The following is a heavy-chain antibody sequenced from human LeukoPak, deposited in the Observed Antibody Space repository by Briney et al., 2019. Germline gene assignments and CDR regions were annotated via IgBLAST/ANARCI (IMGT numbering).Heavy chain of an antibody. Sequence: AASVKVSCKASGGTFSSYAISWVRQAPGQGLEWMGGIIPIFGTANYAQKFQGRVTITADESTSTAYMELSSLRSEDTAVYYCARAGYCGGDCYFGYWGQGTLVTVSS. D-gene: IGHD2-21*02. V-gene: IGHV1-69*13. J-gene: IGHJ4*02. CDR1: GGTFSSYA. CDR3: ARAGYCGGDCYFGY. CDR2: IIPIFGTA.